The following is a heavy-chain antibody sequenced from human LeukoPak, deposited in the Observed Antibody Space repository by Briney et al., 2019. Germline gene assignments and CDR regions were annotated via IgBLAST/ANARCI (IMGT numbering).Heavy chain of an antibody. CDR3: TRYLLASYGMDV. Sequence: GGSLRLSCAASGFTFRTYWMHWVRQGPGKGLVWISRINTDGSSTSHADSVKGRFTISRDNAQNTLYLQMNSLRPEDTAVYYCTRYLLASYGMDVWGQGTTVTVSS. J-gene: IGHJ6*02. D-gene: IGHD2-15*01. CDR2: INTDGSST. V-gene: IGHV3-74*01. CDR1: GFTFRTYW.